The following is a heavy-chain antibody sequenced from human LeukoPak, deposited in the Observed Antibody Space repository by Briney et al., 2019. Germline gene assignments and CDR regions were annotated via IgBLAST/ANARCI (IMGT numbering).Heavy chain of an antibody. CDR3: ARGGYSGPGDSSGWYCFDY. J-gene: IGHJ4*02. CDR2: ISSSGSTI. Sequence: PGGSLRLSCAASGFTFSSYEMNWVRQAPGKGLEWVSYISSSGSTIYYADSVKGRFTISRDNAKNSLYLQMNSLRAEDTAVYYCARGGYSGPGDSSGWYCFDYWGQGTLVTVSS. CDR1: GFTFSSYE. D-gene: IGHD6-19*01. V-gene: IGHV3-48*03.